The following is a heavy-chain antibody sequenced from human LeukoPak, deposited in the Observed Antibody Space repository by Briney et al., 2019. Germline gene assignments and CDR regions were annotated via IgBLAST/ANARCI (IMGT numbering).Heavy chain of an antibody. CDR2: INPNSGGT. CDR1: RYTFTGYY. J-gene: IGHJ4*02. D-gene: IGHD1-7*01. V-gene: IGHV1-2*02. CDR3: ARDQRITGTDSDY. Sequence: ASVKVSCKASRYTFTGYYMHWVRQAPGQPLEWMGWINPNSGGTNYAQKFQGRVTMTRDTSLSTAYMELSRMRSDDTAVYYCARDQRITGTDSDYWGQGTLVTVSS.